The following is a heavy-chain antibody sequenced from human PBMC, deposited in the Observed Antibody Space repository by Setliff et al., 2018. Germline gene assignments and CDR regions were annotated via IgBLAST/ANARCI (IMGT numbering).Heavy chain of an antibody. J-gene: IGHJ2*01. CDR2: INHSGSP. CDR3: VGGGSAWAWYYDL. Sequence: SETLSLTCAVYGASFSGSYCSWIRQSPGKGLEWIGEINHTGSPNWIGEINHSGSPNYNPSLKSRVTMSVDTSKNQFSLKLTSVTAADTAVYYCVGGGSAWAWYYDLWGRGTLVTVS. CDR1: GASFSGSY. D-gene: IGHD3-10*01. V-gene: IGHV4-34*01.